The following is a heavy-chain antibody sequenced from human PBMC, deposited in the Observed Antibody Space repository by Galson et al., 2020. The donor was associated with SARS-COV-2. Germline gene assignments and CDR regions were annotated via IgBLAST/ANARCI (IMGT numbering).Heavy chain of an antibody. D-gene: IGHD3-16*02. CDR1: GFTFSSYA. Sequence: TGGSMRLSCAASGFTFSSYAMHWVRQAPGKGLEWVAVISYDGSNKYYADSVKGRFTISRDNSKNTLYLQMNSLRAEDTAVYYCARDSYFRITFGGVIARPGDYWGQGTLVTGSS. CDR2: ISYDGSNK. CDR3: ARDSYFRITFGGVIARPGDY. J-gene: IGHJ4*02. V-gene: IGHV3-30-3*01.